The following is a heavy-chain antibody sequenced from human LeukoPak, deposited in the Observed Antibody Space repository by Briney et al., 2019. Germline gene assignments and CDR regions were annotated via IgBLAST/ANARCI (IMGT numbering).Heavy chain of an antibody. CDR1: GGSINNNNW. Sequence: SGTLSLTCAVSGGSINNNNWWTWVRQPPGKGLEWIGDISHGGTSNYNPSLKSRVITSVDTSKNQFSLRLSSVTATDTAMYYCARHGWDYPSGTYYTFDPWGQGTLVTVSS. J-gene: IGHJ5*02. V-gene: IGHV4-4*02. CDR3: ARHGWDYPSGTYYTFDP. D-gene: IGHD3-10*01. CDR2: ISHGGTS.